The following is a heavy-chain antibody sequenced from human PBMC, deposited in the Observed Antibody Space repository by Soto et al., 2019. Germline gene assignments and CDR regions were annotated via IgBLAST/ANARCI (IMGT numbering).Heavy chain of an antibody. CDR2: ISYDGSNK. J-gene: IGHJ6*02. D-gene: IGHD5-18*01. CDR3: AKAPKDTAMEYYYYGMDV. Sequence: LMLSCVASGLTVSGKKYMAWVRQAPGKGPEWVAVISYDGSNKYYADSVKGRFTISRDNSKNTLYLQMNSLRAEDTAVYYCAKAPKDTAMEYYYYGMDVWGQGTTVAVSS. CDR1: GLTVSGK. V-gene: IGHV3-30*18.